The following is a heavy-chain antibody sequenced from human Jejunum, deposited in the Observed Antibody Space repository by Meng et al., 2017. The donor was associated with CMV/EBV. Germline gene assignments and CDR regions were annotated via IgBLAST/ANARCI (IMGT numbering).Heavy chain of an antibody. D-gene: IGHD1-26*01. Sequence: QNTLKESGPTLVKPTQTLTLTCSFSGFSPSTSGEGVGWIRQPPGKALEWLALIYRGDDKRYSPSLNSRLTLAKDTSKNEVVLTLTNMGPIDTGTYYCAHFVGGYYPSRPDYWGQGTLVTVSS. J-gene: IGHJ4*02. V-gene: IGHV2-5*02. CDR3: AHFVGGYYPSRPDY. CDR2: IYRGDDK. CDR1: GFSPSTSGEG.